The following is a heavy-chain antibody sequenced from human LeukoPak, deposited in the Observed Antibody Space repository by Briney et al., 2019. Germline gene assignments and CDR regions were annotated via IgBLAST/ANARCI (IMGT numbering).Heavy chain of an antibody. J-gene: IGHJ4*02. V-gene: IGHV3-43*01. D-gene: IGHD5-18*01. CDR2: ISLDGGST. CDR3: AKADEDSPMTFYQ. CDR1: GFMFADYT. Sequence: AGGSLRPTCVASGFMFADYTMHWVCQAPGKGLEWVSLISLDGGSTYYAGSLRGRFTFSRENSKNSLYLQMNSLRTDDTAFYYYAKADEDSPMTFYQWGQGTLVTVSS.